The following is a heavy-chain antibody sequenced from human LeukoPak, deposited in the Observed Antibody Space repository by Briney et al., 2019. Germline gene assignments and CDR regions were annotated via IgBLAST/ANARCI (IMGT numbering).Heavy chain of an antibody. J-gene: IGHJ6*03. CDR3: ARDTGIVDPAGYMDV. CDR2: ISYDGSNK. V-gene: IGHV3-30*04. Sequence: PGGTLRLSCAASGFTFSSYAMHWVRQAPGKGLEWVAVISYDGSNKYYRDSVKGRFTISRDNSKNTLYLQLNSLRSEDTAVYSCARDTGIVDPAGYMDVWGKGTTVTVSS. D-gene: IGHD1-26*01. CDR1: GFTFSSYA.